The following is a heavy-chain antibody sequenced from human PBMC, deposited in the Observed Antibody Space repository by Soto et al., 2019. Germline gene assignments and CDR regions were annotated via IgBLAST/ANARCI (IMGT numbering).Heavy chain of an antibody. CDR1: GFTFSSYS. CDR3: AREGGDSSPYYYYMDV. CDR2: ISSSSSYI. J-gene: IGHJ6*03. Sequence: EVQLVESGGGLVKPGGSLRLSCAASGFTFSSYSMNWVRQAPGKGLEWVSSISSSSSYIYYADSVKGRFTISRDNAKNSLYLQMNSLRAEDTAVYYCAREGGDSSPYYYYMDVWGKGTTVTVSS. V-gene: IGHV3-21*01. D-gene: IGHD5-18*01.